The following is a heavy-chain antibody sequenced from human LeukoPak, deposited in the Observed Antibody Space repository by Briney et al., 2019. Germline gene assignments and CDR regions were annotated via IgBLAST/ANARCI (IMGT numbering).Heavy chain of an antibody. V-gene: IGHV3-48*04. Sequence: GGSLRLSCAASGFTFSGYDMSWVRQAPGKGLEWVSYTSSSSSTIYYADSVKGRFTISRDDAKNTLYLQMNSLRAEDTAVYYCARPYPITMIPLGAFDIWGQGTMVTVSS. D-gene: IGHD3-22*01. CDR2: TSSSSSTI. CDR3: ARPYPITMIPLGAFDI. CDR1: GFTFSGYD. J-gene: IGHJ3*02.